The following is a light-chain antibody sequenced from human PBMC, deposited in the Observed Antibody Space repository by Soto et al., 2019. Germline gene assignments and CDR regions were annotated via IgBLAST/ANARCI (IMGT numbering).Light chain of an antibody. CDR1: QRIDSW. CDR3: QQYNSYSPWT. CDR2: KAS. Sequence: DIPMTQSPSTLSASVGDRVTITCRASQRIDSWLAWYQQKPGKAPKLLIYKASSLESGVPSRFSGSGSGTEFTLIISSLQPDDFATYYCQQYNSYSPWTFGQGTKVEIK. J-gene: IGKJ1*01. V-gene: IGKV1-5*03.